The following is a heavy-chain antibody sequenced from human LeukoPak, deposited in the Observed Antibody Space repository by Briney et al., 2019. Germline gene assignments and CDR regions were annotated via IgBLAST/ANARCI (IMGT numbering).Heavy chain of an antibody. Sequence: SSSSSYRYYADSVKGRFTISRDNAKNSLYLRMNSLRAEDTAVYYCATFDYFGSGGLFDCWGQGTLVTVSS. J-gene: IGHJ4*02. CDR2: SSSSSYR. CDR3: ATFDYFGSGGLFDC. V-gene: IGHV3-21*01. D-gene: IGHD3-10*01.